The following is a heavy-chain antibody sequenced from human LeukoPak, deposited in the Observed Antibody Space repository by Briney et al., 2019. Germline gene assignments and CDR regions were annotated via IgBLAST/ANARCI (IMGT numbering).Heavy chain of an antibody. CDR2: ITASGTAM. Sequence: GGSLRLSCAASGFTFSSYSMNWVRQAPGKGLEWVSHITASGTAMFYADSVKGRFTISRDNAKNSLYLQMNSLRDEDTAVYYCARDLYVTWGQGTLVTVSS. D-gene: IGHD2-8*01. J-gene: IGHJ5*02. CDR3: ARDLYVT. CDR1: GFTFSSYS. V-gene: IGHV3-48*02.